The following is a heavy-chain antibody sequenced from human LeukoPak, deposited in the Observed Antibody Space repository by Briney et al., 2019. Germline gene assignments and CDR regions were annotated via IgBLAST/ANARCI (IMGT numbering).Heavy chain of an antibody. J-gene: IGHJ4*02. CDR2: IYHTGSI. Sequence: PSGTLSLTCAVSGGSISTSNWWNWVRQPPGMGLEWIGEIYHTGSIHYNPSLKSRVTISVDTSKNQFSLKLSSVTAADTAVYYCARGGLYYYDSSGYYSYWGQGTLVTVSS. D-gene: IGHD3-22*01. CDR3: ARGGLYYYDSSGYYSY. CDR1: GGSISTSNW. V-gene: IGHV4-4*02.